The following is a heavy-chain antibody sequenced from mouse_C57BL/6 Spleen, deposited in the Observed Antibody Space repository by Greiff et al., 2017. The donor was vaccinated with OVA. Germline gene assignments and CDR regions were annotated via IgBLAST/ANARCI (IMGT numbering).Heavy chain of an antibody. CDR3: ARPITTVVKGYFDV. J-gene: IGHJ1*03. V-gene: IGHV5-9*01. CDR2: ISGGGGNT. CDR1: GFTFSSYT. Sequence: EVKLMESGGGLVKPGGSLKLSCAASGFTFSSYTMSWVRQTPEKRLEWVATISGGGGNTYYPDSVKGRFTISRDNAKNTLYLQMSSLRSEDTALYYCARPITTVVKGYFDVWGTGTTVTVSS. D-gene: IGHD1-1*01.